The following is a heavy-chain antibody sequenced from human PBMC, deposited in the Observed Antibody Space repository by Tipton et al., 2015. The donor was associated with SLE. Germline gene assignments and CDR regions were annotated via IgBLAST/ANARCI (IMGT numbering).Heavy chain of an antibody. Sequence: TLSLTCDVNGGSFSGYYWTWIRQPPGKRLEWIGYIYSSGITIYNPSLKGRVTMFVDTSKDQFSVKLSSVTAADTAVYYCARGRLVLDYWGQGTLVTVSS. V-gene: IGHV4-4*08. D-gene: IGHD3-16*01. J-gene: IGHJ4*02. CDR1: GGSFSGYY. CDR2: IYSSGIT. CDR3: ARGRLVLDY.